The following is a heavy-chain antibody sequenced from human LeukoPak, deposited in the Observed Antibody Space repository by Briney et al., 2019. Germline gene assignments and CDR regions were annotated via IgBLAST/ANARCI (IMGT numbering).Heavy chain of an antibody. D-gene: IGHD6-19*01. CDR1: GFTFDDYA. Sequence: GGSLRPSCAASGFTFDDYAMHWVRQAPGKGLEWVSGISWNSGSIGYADSVKGRFTISRDNTKNSLYLQMNSLRAEDTALYYCAKGQWLVRGALDYWGQGTLVTVSS. J-gene: IGHJ4*02. V-gene: IGHV3-9*01. CDR3: AKGQWLVRGALDY. CDR2: ISWNSGSI.